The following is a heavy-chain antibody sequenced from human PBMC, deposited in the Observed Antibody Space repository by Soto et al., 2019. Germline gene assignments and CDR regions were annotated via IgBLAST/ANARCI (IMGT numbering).Heavy chain of an antibody. V-gene: IGHV1-69*13. CDR1: GGTFSSYA. CDR2: IIPIFGTA. CDR3: AXEGDYYGSGSAGIGMDV. Sequence: SVKVSCKASGGTFSSYAISWVRQAPGQGLEWMGGIIPIFGTANYAQKFQGRVTITADESTSTAYMELSSLRSEDTAVYYCAXEGDYYGSGSAGIGMDVWGQGTTVTVSS. J-gene: IGHJ6*02. D-gene: IGHD3-10*01.